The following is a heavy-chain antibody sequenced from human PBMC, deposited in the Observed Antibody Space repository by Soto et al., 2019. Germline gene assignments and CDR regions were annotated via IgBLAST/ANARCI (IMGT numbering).Heavy chain of an antibody. D-gene: IGHD6-13*01. CDR2: INHSGST. Sequence: ETLSLTCAVSGGSISSGGYYWSWIRQPPGKGLEWIGEINHSGSTNYNPSLKSRVTISVDTSKNQFSLKLSSVTAADTAVYYCASVPYSSSWYSRSRWFDPWGQGTLVTVSS. CDR1: GGSISSGGYY. V-gene: IGHV4-34*01. CDR3: ASVPYSSSWYSRSRWFDP. J-gene: IGHJ5*02.